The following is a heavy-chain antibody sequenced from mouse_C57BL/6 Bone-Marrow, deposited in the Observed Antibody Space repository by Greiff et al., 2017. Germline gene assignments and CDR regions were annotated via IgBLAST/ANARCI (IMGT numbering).Heavy chain of an antibody. D-gene: IGHD1-1*01. Sequence: QVQLKESGAELVKPGASVKISCKASGYAFSSYWMNWVKQRPGKGLEWIGQIYPGDGDTNYNGKFKGKATLPADKSSSTAYMQLSSLTSEDSAVYFCARPFITTVVARGGFDYWGQGTTLTVSS. J-gene: IGHJ2*01. V-gene: IGHV1-80*01. CDR2: IYPGDGDT. CDR1: GYAFSSYW. CDR3: ARPFITTVVARGGFDY.